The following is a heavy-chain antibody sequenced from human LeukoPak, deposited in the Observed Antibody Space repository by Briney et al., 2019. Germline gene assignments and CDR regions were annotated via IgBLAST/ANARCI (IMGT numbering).Heavy chain of an antibody. D-gene: IGHD6-19*01. J-gene: IGHJ4*02. V-gene: IGHV3-53*01. CDR3: ARGPGWYSSGWYLDY. Sequence: PGGSLSLSCAASGFPVSSNYMSWVRQAPGKGLEWVPVIYSGGSTYYADSVKGRFTISRDNSKNTLYLQMNSLRAEDTAVYYCARGPGWYSSGWYLDYWGQGTLVTVSS. CDR2: IYSGGST. CDR1: GFPVSSNY.